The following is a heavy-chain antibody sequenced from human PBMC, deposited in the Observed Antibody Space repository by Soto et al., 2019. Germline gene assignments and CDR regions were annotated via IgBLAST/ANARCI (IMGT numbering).Heavy chain of an antibody. D-gene: IGHD2-15*01. CDR1: GFSLSTSGVG. V-gene: IGHV2-5*02. Sequence: QITLKESGPPLVKPTQTLTLTCTFSGFSLSTSGVGVGWIRQPPGKALEWLALIYWDDDKRYSPSLTSRLTIPKDTSKYQVVLTMTNMDPVDTATYYCAHVLVVVANYGMDVWGQGTTVTVSS. CDR3: AHVLVVVANYGMDV. CDR2: IYWDDDK. J-gene: IGHJ6*02.